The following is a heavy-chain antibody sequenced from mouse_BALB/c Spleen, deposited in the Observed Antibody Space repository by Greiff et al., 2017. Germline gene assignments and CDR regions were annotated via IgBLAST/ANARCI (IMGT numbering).Heavy chain of an antibody. Sequence: EVQGVESGGGLVQPGGSRKLSCAASGFTFSSFGMHWVRQAPEKGLEWVAYISSGSSTIYYADTVKGRFTISRDNPKNTLFLQMTSLRSEDTAMYYCARSGLYYGSSHWYFDVWGAGTTVTVSS. CDR2: ISSGSSTI. CDR1: GFTFSSFG. V-gene: IGHV5-17*02. J-gene: IGHJ1*01. CDR3: ARSGLYYGSSHWYFDV. D-gene: IGHD1-1*01.